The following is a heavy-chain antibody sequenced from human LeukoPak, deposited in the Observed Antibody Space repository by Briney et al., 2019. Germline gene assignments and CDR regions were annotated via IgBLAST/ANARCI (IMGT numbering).Heavy chain of an antibody. CDR1: GGSISSSSYY. CDR3: ARHYTFPGYYYDSSGYYPLDAFDI. D-gene: IGHD3-22*01. V-gene: IGHV4-39*01. CDR2: IYYSGST. Sequence: SETLSLTCTVSGGSISSSSYYWGWIRQPPGKGLEWIGSIYYSGSTCYNPSLKSRVTISVDTSKNQFSLKLSSVTAADTAVYYCARHYTFPGYYYDSSGYYPLDAFDIWGQGTMVTVSS. J-gene: IGHJ3*02.